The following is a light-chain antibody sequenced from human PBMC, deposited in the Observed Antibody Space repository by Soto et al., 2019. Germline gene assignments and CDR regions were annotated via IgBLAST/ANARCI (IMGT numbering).Light chain of an antibody. CDR1: QIVSSD. J-gene: IGKJ1*01. CDR2: GAS. CDR3: QQSNNWPRT. V-gene: IGKV3-15*01. Sequence: IGLTQSPGPLSVSPLERVNLXWRASQIVSSDLAWYHQKPGQAPRLLIYGASTRATGIPARFSGSGSGTEFTLTINSLQSEDFAVYYCQQSNNWPRTFGQGTKVDIK.